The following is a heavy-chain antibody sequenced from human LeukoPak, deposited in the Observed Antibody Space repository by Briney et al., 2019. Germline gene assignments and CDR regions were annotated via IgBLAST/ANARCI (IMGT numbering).Heavy chain of an antibody. CDR2: INHSGST. J-gene: IGHJ3*02. Sequence: SETLSLTCAVYGGSFSGYYWSWIRQPPGKGLEWIGEINHSGSTNYNPSLKSRVTISVDTSKNQFSLKLSSVTAADTAVYYCARLLSDGPVPAAPPGAFDIWGQGTMVTVSS. CDR1: GGSFSGYY. CDR3: ARLLSDGPVPAAPPGAFDI. V-gene: IGHV4-34*01. D-gene: IGHD2-2*01.